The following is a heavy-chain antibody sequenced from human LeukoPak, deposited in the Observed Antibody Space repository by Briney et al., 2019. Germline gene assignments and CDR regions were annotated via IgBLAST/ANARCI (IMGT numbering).Heavy chain of an antibody. Sequence: GGSLRLSCSASGFIFSTYTMYWVRQAPGKGLEYVSVINGDGRTTYYIDSVKGRFTISRDNSKNTLYLQMSSLRADDMAVYYCVGDQVDDTGYLRWGQGTRVTVSA. J-gene: IGHJ4*02. CDR1: GFIFSTYT. D-gene: IGHD5-12*01. CDR2: INGDGRTT. CDR3: VGDQVDDTGYLR. V-gene: IGHV3-64D*06.